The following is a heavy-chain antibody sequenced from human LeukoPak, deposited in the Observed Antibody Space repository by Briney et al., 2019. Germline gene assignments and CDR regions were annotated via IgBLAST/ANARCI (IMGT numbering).Heavy chain of an antibody. CDR3: ARDGDGVYVFSYYFDY. CDR1: GFTFSSYA. CDR2: ISYDESNT. D-gene: IGHD5/OR15-5a*01. J-gene: IGHJ4*02. V-gene: IGHV3-30*04. Sequence: GGSLRLSCAASGFTFSSYAMHWVRQAPGKGLEWVPLISYDESNTFYADSVKGRLTISRDNSKNTLYLQMNSLRVEDTAVCYCARDGDGVYVFSYYFDYWGQGTLVTVSS.